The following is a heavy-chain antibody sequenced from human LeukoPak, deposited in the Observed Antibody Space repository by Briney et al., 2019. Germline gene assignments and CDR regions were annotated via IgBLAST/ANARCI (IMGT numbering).Heavy chain of an antibody. J-gene: IGHJ3*02. CDR3: ASGASGIAAAGDAFDI. CDR1: GFTFSSYA. D-gene: IGHD6-13*01. V-gene: IGHV3-23*01. Sequence: GGSLRLSCAASGFTFSSYAMSWVRQAPGKGLEWVSAISGSGGSTYYADSVKGRFTISRHNSKNTLYLQMNSLRAEDTAVYYCASGASGIAAAGDAFDIWGQGTMVTVSS. CDR2: ISGSGGST.